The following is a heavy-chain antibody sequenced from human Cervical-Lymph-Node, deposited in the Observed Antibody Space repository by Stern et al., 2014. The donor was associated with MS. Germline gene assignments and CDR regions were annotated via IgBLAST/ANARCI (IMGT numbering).Heavy chain of an antibody. J-gene: IGHJ4*02. D-gene: IGHD6-13*01. CDR3: SGSNWYFFDY. CDR2: INPDGSSP. V-gene: IGHV3-74*02. Sequence: EVQLVESGGGLVQPGGSLRLSCAASGFTFDSYSMHWVRPVPGKGLVWVSRINPDGSSPRYADSVKGRFTISRDNAKNMLYLKMNSLRAEDTAVYYCSGSNWYFFDYWGQGTLVTVSS. CDR1: GFTFDSYS.